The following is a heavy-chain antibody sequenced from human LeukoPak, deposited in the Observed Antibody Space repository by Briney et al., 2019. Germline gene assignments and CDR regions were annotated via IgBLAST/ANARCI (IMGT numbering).Heavy chain of an antibody. CDR2: INPRSGDA. CDR1: GYTFTGYY. Sequence: ASVTVSCKASGYTFTGYYINWVRQAPGQGLEWMGWINPRSGDASYAQKFQGRVTMTRDKSISTAYVELTSLRSDDTAVYFCARDMGRPSYDSPNHNLYFYYYYGMDVWGQGTSVTVSS. D-gene: IGHD3-10*01. V-gene: IGHV1-2*02. CDR3: ARDMGRPSYDSPNHNLYFYYYYGMDV. J-gene: IGHJ6*02.